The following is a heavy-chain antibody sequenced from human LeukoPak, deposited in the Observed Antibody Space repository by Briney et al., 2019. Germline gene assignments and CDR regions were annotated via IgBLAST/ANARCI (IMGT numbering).Heavy chain of an antibody. D-gene: IGHD3-10*01. CDR3: ARDHEARLLWFGDLQT. Sequence: ASVKVSCKASGYTFSNYVISWVRQAPGQGLGWMGWICGYNGKKNYAQTLQGRVTMPKDTSTSTAYMELRSLRSDDTAVYSCARDHEARLLWFGDLQTWGQGTLVTVSS. CDR2: ICGYNGKK. J-gene: IGHJ5*02. CDR1: GYTFSNYV. V-gene: IGHV1-18*01.